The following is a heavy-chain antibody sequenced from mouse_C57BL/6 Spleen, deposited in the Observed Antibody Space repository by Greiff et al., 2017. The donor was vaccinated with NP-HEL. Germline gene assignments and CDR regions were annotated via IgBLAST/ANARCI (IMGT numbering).Heavy chain of an antibody. CDR3: ARHGDGGFAY. J-gene: IGHJ3*01. D-gene: IGHD3-3*01. CDR2: ISSGGSYT. V-gene: IGHV5-6*01. CDR1: GFTFSSYG. Sequence: EVQVVESGGDLVKPGGSLKLSCAASGFTFSSYGMSWVRQTPDKRLEWVATISSGGSYTYYPDSVKGRFTISRDNAKNTLYLQMSSLKSEDTAMYYCARHGDGGFAYWGQGTLVTVSA.